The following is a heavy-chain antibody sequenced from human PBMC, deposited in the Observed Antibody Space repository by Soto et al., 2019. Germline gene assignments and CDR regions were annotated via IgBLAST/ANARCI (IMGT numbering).Heavy chain of an antibody. CDR3: ARDFYDSSGYYFGYCFDS. V-gene: IGHV3-21*01. CDR1: GFTFSNYN. D-gene: IGHD3-22*01. Sequence: EVQLVESGGGLVKPGGSLRLSCAASGFTFSNYNMNWVRQAPGKGLEWVSFIISSSSYIYYADSVKGRFTISRDNAKNSLYRQMNSLRAEDTAVYYCARDFYDSSGYYFGYCFDSWGQGTLVTVSS. J-gene: IGHJ4*02. CDR2: IISSSSYI.